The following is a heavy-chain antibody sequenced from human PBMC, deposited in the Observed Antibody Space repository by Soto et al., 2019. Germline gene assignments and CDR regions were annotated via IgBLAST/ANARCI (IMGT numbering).Heavy chain of an antibody. J-gene: IGHJ1*01. D-gene: IGHD3-16*01. Sequence: GASVKVSCKASGYTFTSYGISWVRQAPGQGLEWMGWISAYNGNTNYAQKLQGRVTMTTDTSTSTAYMELRSLRSDDTAVYYCARDRPRWGNPSAEYFQHWGQGTLVTVSS. CDR3: ARDRPRWGNPSAEYFQH. CDR2: ISAYNGNT. V-gene: IGHV1-18*01. CDR1: GYTFTSYG.